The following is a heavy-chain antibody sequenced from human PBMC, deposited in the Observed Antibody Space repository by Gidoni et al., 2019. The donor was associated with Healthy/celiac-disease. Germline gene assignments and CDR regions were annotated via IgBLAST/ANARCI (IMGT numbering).Heavy chain of an antibody. CDR2: ISGSGGSI. J-gene: IGHJ6*02. CDR3: AKAVDSSGWYRTDWPHYYYYGMDV. CDR1: GFTFSSSA. V-gene: IGHV3-23*01. Sequence: EVQLLESGGGLVQPGGSLRLSCAASGFTFSSSAMRWVRQAPGKGLEWVSAISGSGGSIYYADSVKGRFTISRDNSKNTLYLQMNSLRAEDTAVYYCAKAVDSSGWYRTDWPHYYYYGMDVWGQGTTVTVSS. D-gene: IGHD6-19*01.